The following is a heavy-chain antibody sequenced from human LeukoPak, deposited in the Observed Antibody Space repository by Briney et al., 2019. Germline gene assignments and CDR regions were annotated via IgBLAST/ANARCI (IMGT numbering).Heavy chain of an antibody. V-gene: IGHV1-69*05. J-gene: IGHJ3*02. CDR1: GGTFSSYA. D-gene: IGHD6-19*01. CDR2: IIPIFGTA. Sequence: GASVKVSCKASGGTFSSYAISWVRQAPGQGLEWMGGIIPIFGTANYAQKFQGRVTITTDESTSTAYMELSSLRSEDTAVYYCASALYSSGWFDAFDIWGQGTMVTVSS. CDR3: ASALYSSGWFDAFDI.